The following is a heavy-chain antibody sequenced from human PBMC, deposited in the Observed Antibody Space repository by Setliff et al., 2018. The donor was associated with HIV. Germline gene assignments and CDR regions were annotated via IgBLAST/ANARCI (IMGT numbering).Heavy chain of an antibody. V-gene: IGHV3-64*02. Sequence: PGGSLRLSCAASGFTFSAYAMHWVRQAPGKGLEFVSGITSNAESTFYADSVRGRFTISRDNSKKTLYLHLGSLKPEDTAVYYCARGGATILAGFDYWGQGALVTVSS. CDR2: ITSNAEST. J-gene: IGHJ4*02. D-gene: IGHD1-26*01. CDR1: GFTFSAYA. CDR3: ARGGATILAGFDY.